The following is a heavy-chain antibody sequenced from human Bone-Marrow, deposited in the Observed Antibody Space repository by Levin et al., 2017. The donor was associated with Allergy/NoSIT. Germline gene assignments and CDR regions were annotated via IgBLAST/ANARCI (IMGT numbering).Heavy chain of an antibody. D-gene: IGHD2-2*01. CDR1: GGFFTGYY. CDR2: ISHSGNT. CDR3: ARRRGTSNSGRWFDP. Sequence: PSQTLSLTCSVSGGFFTGYYWSWIRQSPGKGLEWIGEISHSGNTNYNPSLKSRVTLSVDMSKSQFSLRLSSLTAADTALYYCARRRGTSNSGRWFDPWGQGNLVTVSS. V-gene: IGHV4-34*01. J-gene: IGHJ5*02.